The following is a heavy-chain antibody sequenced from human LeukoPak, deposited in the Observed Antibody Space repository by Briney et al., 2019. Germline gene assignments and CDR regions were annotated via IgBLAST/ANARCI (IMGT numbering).Heavy chain of an antibody. V-gene: IGHV4-59*01. D-gene: IGHD4-17*01. CDR3: ARDQADYGELYYYYGMDV. CDR2: IYYSGST. CDR1: GGSISSYY. Sequence: SETLSLTCTVSGGSISSYYWNWIRQPPGKGLEWIGYIYYSGSTNYNPSLESRVTMSVDTSKNQFSLKLSSVTAADTAVYYCARDQADYGELYYYYGMDVWGQGTTVTVSS. J-gene: IGHJ6*02.